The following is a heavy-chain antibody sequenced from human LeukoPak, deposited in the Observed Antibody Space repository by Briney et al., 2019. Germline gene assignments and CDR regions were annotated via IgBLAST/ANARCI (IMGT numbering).Heavy chain of an antibody. CDR1: GFTFSSYG. D-gene: IGHD6-19*01. Sequence: GGSLRLSCAASGFTFSSYGMHWVRQAPGKGLEWVAVISYDGSNKYYADSVKGRFTISRDNSKNTLYLQMNSLRAEDTAVYYCAKGLYSSGWFIDYWGQGTLVTVSS. J-gene: IGHJ4*02. CDR2: ISYDGSNK. CDR3: AKGLYSSGWFIDY. V-gene: IGHV3-30*18.